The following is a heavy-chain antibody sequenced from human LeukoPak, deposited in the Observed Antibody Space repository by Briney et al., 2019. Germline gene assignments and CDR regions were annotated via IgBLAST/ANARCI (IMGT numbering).Heavy chain of an antibody. D-gene: IGHD5-24*01. J-gene: IGHJ4*02. Sequence: GGSLRLSCAASGFTFDDYAMHWVRQVPGRGLEWVSLISGDGVSSFADSVKGRFTISRDNNNSSLSLQMRRLTTEDTAFYYCVREQFSHTSNYFDNWGQGILVTVSS. CDR2: ISGDGVS. CDR1: GFTFDDYA. CDR3: VREQFSHTSNYFDN. V-gene: IGHV3-43*02.